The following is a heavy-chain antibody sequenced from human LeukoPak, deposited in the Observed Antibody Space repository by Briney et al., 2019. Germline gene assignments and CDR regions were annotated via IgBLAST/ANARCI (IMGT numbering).Heavy chain of an antibody. CDR3: ANSGDTAMVFDAFDI. CDR2: ISGSGGST. V-gene: IGHV3-23*01. Sequence: GGSLRLSCAASGFTFSSYAMSWVRQAPGKGLEWVSAISGSGGSTYYADSVKGRFTISRDNSKNTLYLQMNSLRAEDTAVYYCANSGDTAMVFDAFDIWRQGTMVTVSS. J-gene: IGHJ3*02. D-gene: IGHD5-18*01. CDR1: GFTFSSYA.